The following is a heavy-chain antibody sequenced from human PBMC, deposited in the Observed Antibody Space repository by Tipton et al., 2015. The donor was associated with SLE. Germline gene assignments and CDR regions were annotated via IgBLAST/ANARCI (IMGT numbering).Heavy chain of an antibody. V-gene: IGHV3-7*01. D-gene: IGHD3-22*01. CDR2: INEHGSQR. Sequence: GSLRLSCAASGFTFSSHWMSWVRQVPGKGLEWVANINEHGSQRYFGDSVRGRFAVSRDNAKNSMYLEMNSLRVEDTAVYHCAKLFDSSGFCYPYYFEYWCQGTVVSVSS. CDR1: GFTFSSHW. J-gene: IGHJ4*02. CDR3: AKLFDSSGFCYPYYFEY.